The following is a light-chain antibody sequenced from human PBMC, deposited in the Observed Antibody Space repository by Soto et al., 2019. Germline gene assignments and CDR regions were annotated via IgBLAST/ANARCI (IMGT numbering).Light chain of an antibody. CDR3: SSYAGSSTSLYV. J-gene: IGLJ1*01. Sequence: QSVLTQPASVSGSPGQSITISCTGTSSDVGSYNLVSWYQQRPGKAPKLMIYEGSKRPSGVSNRFSGSKSGNTASLTISGLQAEDEADYYCSSYAGSSTSLYVFGTGTKVTVL. CDR1: SSDVGSYNL. V-gene: IGLV2-23*01. CDR2: EGS.